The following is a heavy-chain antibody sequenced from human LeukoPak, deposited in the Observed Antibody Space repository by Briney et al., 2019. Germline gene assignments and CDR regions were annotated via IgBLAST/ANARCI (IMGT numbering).Heavy chain of an antibody. D-gene: IGHD2-2*01. V-gene: IGHV4-59*12. J-gene: IGHJ6*02. CDR3: AREIEGYCSSTSCPRGYYYYGMDV. CDR2: IYFSGTT. CDR1: GGSIYSYY. Sequence: SETLSLTCSVSGGSIYSYYWSWIRQPPGKGLEWMGSIYFSGTTNYNPSLKSRVTMSVDTSKNQFSLKLSSVTAADTAVYYCAREIEGYCSSTSCPRGYYYYGMDVWGQGTTVTVSS.